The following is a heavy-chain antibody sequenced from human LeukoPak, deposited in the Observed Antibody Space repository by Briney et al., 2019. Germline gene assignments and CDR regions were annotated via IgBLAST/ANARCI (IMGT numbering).Heavy chain of an antibody. CDR1: GGSISSYY. Sequence: SETLSLTCTVSGGSISSYYWSWIRQPPGKGLEWIGYIYYSGSTNYNPSLKSRVTISVDTSKNQFSLKLSSVTAADTAVYYCARDKEEYGSGSPTTYYYYYYMDVWGKGTTVTISS. D-gene: IGHD3-10*01. CDR3: ARDKEEYGSGSPTTYYYYYYMDV. V-gene: IGHV4-59*12. CDR2: IYYSGST. J-gene: IGHJ6*03.